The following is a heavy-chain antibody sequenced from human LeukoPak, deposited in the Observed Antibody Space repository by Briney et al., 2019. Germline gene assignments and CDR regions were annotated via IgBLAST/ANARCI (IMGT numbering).Heavy chain of an antibody. Sequence: GGSLRLSCAASGFTLSSYWMHWVRQAPGKGLVWVSRINSDGSSTSYADSVKARFTISRDNAKNTLYLQMNSLRAEDTAVYYCARTGGSQGGNYWGQGTLVTVSS. V-gene: IGHV3-74*01. D-gene: IGHD1-26*01. CDR1: GFTLSSYW. CDR3: ARTGGSQGGNY. J-gene: IGHJ4*02. CDR2: INSDGSST.